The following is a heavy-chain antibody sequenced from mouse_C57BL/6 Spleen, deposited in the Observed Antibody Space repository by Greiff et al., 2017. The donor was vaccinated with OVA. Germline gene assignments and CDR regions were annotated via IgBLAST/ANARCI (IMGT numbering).Heavy chain of an antibody. CDR1: GFTFTDYY. V-gene: IGHV7-3*01. CDR2: IRNKANGYTT. CDR3: ARYRHAMDY. J-gene: IGHJ4*01. Sequence: EVQGVESGGGLVQPGGSLSLSCAASGFTFTDYYMSWVRQPPGKALEWLGFIRNKANGYTTEYSASVKGRFTISRDKSQSILYLQMNALRAEDSATYYCARYRHAMDYWGQGTSVTVSS.